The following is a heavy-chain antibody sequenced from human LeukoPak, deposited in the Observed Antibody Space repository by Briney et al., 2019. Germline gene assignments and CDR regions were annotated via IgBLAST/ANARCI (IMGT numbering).Heavy chain of an antibody. CDR1: GFTFSSYS. J-gene: IGHJ4*02. D-gene: IGHD4-23*01. V-gene: IGHV3-21*01. CDR3: ARDRWSSGTFDY. Sequence: PGGSLRLSCAASGFTFSSYSMNWVRQAPGKGLEWVSSISSSSSYIYYADSVKGRFTISRDNAKYSLYLQMNSLRAEDAAVYYCARDRWSSGTFDYWGQGTLVTVSS. CDR2: ISSSSSYI.